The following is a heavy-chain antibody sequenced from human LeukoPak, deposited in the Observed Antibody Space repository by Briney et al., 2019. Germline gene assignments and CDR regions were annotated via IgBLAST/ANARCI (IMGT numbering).Heavy chain of an antibody. V-gene: IGHV3-66*01. CDR1: RFTVSSNY. D-gene: IGHD7-27*01. Sequence: GGSLRLFCAASRFTVSSNYMSWVRQAPGKGLEWVSVIYSGGSTYYADSVKGRFTISRDNSKNTLYLQMNSLRAEDTAVYYCARDSRLTGAFYFDYWGQGTLVTVSS. J-gene: IGHJ4*02. CDR2: IYSGGST. CDR3: ARDSRLTGAFYFDY.